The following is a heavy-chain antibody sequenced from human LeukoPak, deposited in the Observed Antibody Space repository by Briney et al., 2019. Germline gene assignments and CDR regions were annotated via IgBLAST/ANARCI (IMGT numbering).Heavy chain of an antibody. CDR2: INHSGST. Sequence: SETLSLICAVYGGSFSGYYWSWIRQPPGKGLEWIGEINHSGSTNYNPSLKSRVTISVDTSKNQFSLKLSFVTAADTAVYYCARSGRGYSYGDRYSSSWYYNYWGQGTLVTVSS. CDR1: GGSFSGYY. V-gene: IGHV4-34*01. J-gene: IGHJ4*02. CDR3: ARSGRGYSYGDRYSSSWYYNY. D-gene: IGHD6-13*01.